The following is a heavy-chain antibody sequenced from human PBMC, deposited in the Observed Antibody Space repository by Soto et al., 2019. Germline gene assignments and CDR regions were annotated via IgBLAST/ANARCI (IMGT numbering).Heavy chain of an antibody. V-gene: IGHV1-3*01. CDR1: GYTFTSYA. J-gene: IGHJ6*02. Sequence: ASVKVSCKASGYTFTSYAMHWVRQAPGQRLEWMGWINAGNGNTKYSQKFQGRVTITRDTSASTAYMELSSLRSEDTAVYYCARDAAGTGSPYYYYYYGMDVWGQGTTVTVS. CDR3: ARDAAGTGSPYYYYYYGMDV. CDR2: INAGNGNT. D-gene: IGHD6-25*01.